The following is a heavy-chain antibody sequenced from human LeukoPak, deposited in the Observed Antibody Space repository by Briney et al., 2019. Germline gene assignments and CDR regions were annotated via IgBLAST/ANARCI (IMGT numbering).Heavy chain of an antibody. J-gene: IGHJ5*02. CDR3: ARDLDCSSTSCYSNWFDP. Sequence: ASVKVSCTASGYTFTSYGISWVRQAPGQGLEWMGWISAYNGNTNYAQKLQGRVTMTTDTSTSTAYMELRSLRSDDTAVYYCARDLDCSSTSCYSNWFDPWGQGTLVTVSS. V-gene: IGHV1-18*01. CDR1: GYTFTSYG. CDR2: ISAYNGNT. D-gene: IGHD2-2*02.